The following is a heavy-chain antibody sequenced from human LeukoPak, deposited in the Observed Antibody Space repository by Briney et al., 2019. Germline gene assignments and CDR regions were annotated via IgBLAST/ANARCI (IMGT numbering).Heavy chain of an antibody. V-gene: IGHV4-59*01. CDR2: IYYSGTT. D-gene: IGHD3-10*01. J-gene: IGHJ6*02. Sequence: SETLSLTCTVSGGSISSFYWSWIRQPPGKGLEWIGSIYYSGTTKYNPSLKSRVTISVDTSKNQFSLKLNSATDADTALYYLARPSRQYYSAGTNLTPWPAGMDVCGLGTTVTVSS. CDR1: GGSISSFY. CDR3: ARPSRQYYSAGTNLTPWPAGMDV.